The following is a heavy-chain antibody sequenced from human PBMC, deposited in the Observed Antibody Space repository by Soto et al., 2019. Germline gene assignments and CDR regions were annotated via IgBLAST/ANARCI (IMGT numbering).Heavy chain of an antibody. V-gene: IGHV4-39*01. CDR1: CGSISSSSYY. J-gene: IGHJ6*03. D-gene: IGHD3-10*01. Sequence: SETLSLTCTVSCGSISSSSYYWGWIRQPPGKGLEWIGSIYYSGSTYYNPSLKSRVTISVDTSKNQFSLKLSSVTAADTAVYYCSLHYYYGSGRYYYYMDVWGKGTTVTVSS. CDR3: SLHYYYGSGRYYYYMDV. CDR2: IYYSGST.